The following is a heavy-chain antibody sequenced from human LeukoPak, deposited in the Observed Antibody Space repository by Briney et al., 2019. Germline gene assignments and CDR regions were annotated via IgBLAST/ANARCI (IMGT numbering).Heavy chain of an antibody. CDR1: GGSISSYY. Sequence: SETLSLTCTVSGGSISSYYWSWIRQPPGKGLEWIGYIYYSGSTNYNPSLKSRVTISVDTSKNQFSLKLSSVTAADTAVYYCARSRLAARPPSSDYWGQGTLVTVSS. CDR2: IYYSGST. V-gene: IGHV4-59*01. D-gene: IGHD6-6*01. J-gene: IGHJ4*02. CDR3: ARSRLAARPPSSDY.